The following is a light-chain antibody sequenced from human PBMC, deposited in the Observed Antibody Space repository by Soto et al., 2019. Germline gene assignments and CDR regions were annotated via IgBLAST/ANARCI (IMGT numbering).Light chain of an antibody. CDR1: QTISSW. Sequence: DIQMTQSPSTLSGSVGDRVTITCRASQTISSWLVWYQQKPGKAPKLLIYKASTLKSGVPSRFSGSGSGTEFTLTISSLQPDDFATYYCQHYNSYSEAFGQGTKVERK. V-gene: IGKV1-5*03. CDR2: KAS. J-gene: IGKJ1*01. CDR3: QHYNSYSEA.